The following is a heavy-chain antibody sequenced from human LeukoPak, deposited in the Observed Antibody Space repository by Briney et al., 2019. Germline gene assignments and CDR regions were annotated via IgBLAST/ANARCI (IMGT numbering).Heavy chain of an antibody. CDR3: ARGYCSGGSCPNWFDP. Sequence: NPSETLSLTCAVYGGSFSGYYWSWIRQPPGKGLEWIGEINHSGSTNYNPSLKSRVTISVDTSKNQFSLKLSSVTAADTAVYYCARGYCSGGSCPNWFDPWGQGTLVTVSS. CDR2: INHSGST. CDR1: GGSFSGYY. J-gene: IGHJ5*02. V-gene: IGHV4-34*01. D-gene: IGHD2-15*01.